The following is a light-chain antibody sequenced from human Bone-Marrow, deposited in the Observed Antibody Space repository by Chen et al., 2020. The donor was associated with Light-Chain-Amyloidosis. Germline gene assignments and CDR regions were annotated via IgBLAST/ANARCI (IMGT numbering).Light chain of an antibody. V-gene: IGLV3-21*02. J-gene: IGLJ3*02. CDR3: QVWDRSSDRPV. CDR1: NIGSTS. Sequence: SYVLTQPSSVSVAPGQTPPNACGGNNIGSTSVHWYQHTPGQAPLLVVYDDSDRPSGIPERLSGSNSGNTATLTISRVEAGDEADYYCQVWDRSSDRPVFGGGTKLTVL. CDR2: DDS.